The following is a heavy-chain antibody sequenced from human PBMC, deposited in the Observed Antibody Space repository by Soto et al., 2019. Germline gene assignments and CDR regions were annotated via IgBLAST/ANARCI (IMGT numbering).Heavy chain of an antibody. CDR3: ARQSSSGGY. D-gene: IGHD3-22*01. CDR1: GYTFTSYY. CDR2: IIPIFGTA. Sequence: GASVKVSCKASGYTFTSYYMHWVRQAPGQGLEWMGGIIPIFGTANYAQKFQGRVTITADESTSTAYMELSSLRSEDTAVYYCARQSSSGGYWGQGTLVTVSS. V-gene: IGHV1-69*13. J-gene: IGHJ4*02.